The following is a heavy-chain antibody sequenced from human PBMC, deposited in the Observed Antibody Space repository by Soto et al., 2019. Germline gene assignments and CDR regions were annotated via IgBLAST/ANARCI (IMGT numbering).Heavy chain of an antibody. D-gene: IGHD3-16*02. CDR2: LIPILGIA. V-gene: IGHV1-69*02. Sequence: QVQLVQSGAEVKKPGSSVKVSCKASGGTFSSYTISWVRQAPGQGLEWMGRLIPILGIANYAQKFQGRVTITADKSTSTAYMELSSLRSEDTAVYYCARVGYQVENYWGQGTLVTVSS. CDR1: GGTFSSYT. J-gene: IGHJ4*02. CDR3: ARVGYQVENY.